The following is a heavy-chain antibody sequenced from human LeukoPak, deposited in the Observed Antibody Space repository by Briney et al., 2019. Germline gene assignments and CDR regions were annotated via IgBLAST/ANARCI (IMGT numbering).Heavy chain of an antibody. J-gene: IGHJ4*02. CDR2: MNPNSGNT. Sequence: ASVKVSCKASGGTFSSYAINWVRQATGQGLEWMGWMNPNSGNTGYAQKFQGRVTMTRNTSISTAYMELSSLRSEDTAVYYCARDTAMANFDYWGQGTLVTVSS. CDR3: ARDTAMANFDY. CDR1: GGTFSSYA. D-gene: IGHD5-18*01. V-gene: IGHV1-8*02.